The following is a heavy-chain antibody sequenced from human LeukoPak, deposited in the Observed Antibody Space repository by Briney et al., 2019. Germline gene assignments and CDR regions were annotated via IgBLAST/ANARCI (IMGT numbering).Heavy chain of an antibody. CDR1: GFTFSSYS. V-gene: IGHV3-21*01. D-gene: IGHD5-24*01. CDR2: ISSSSSYI. J-gene: IGHJ3*02. CDR3: ARAGHSWLHDAFDI. Sequence: PGGSLRLSCAASGFTFSSYSMNWVRQAPGQGLEWVSSISSSSSYIYYADSVKGRFTISRDNAKNSLYLQMNSLRAEDTAVYYCARAGHSWLHDAFDIWGQGTMVTVSS.